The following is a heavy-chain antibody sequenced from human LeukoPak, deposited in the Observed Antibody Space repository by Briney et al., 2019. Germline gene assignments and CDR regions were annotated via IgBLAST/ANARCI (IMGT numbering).Heavy chain of an antibody. J-gene: IGHJ5*02. CDR3: AGPWDQVGFDL. Sequence: PGASVTVSCKASGYTFTGYYLHWVRQAPGQGLEWMGWIYPKTGGTSYAQKFQGRVTMTRDTSISTAYMELIGLRSDDTAVYYCAGPWDQVGFDLWGQGTLVTVSS. D-gene: IGHD1-26*01. CDR1: GYTFTGYY. CDR2: IYPKTGGT. V-gene: IGHV1-2*02.